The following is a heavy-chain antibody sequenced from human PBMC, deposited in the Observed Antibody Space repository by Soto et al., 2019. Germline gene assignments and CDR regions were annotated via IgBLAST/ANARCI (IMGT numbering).Heavy chain of an antibody. CDR3: ARETIRSFDI. V-gene: IGHV3-74*01. Sequence: EAQLVESGGGLVQPGGSLRLSCTASGFTFSGYWMHWVRHAPGKGLVWVSHSNSDGSSTSYADSLKGRFTISRDNAKNTLYLQMNSLRVEDTAVYYCARETIRSFDIWGQGTMVTVSS. J-gene: IGHJ3*02. D-gene: IGHD3-9*01. CDR2: SNSDGSST. CDR1: GFTFSGYW.